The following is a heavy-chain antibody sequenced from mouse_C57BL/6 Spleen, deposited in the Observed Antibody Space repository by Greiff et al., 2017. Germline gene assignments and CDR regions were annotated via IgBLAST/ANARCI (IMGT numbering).Heavy chain of an antibody. V-gene: IGHV5-6*01. CDR1: GFTFSSYG. CDR2: ISSGGSYT. Sequence: EVQLVESGGDLVKPGGSLKLSCAASGFTFSSYGMSWVRQTPDKRLEWVATISSGGSYTYYPDSVKGRFTISRDNANNTLYLQMSSLKSEDTAMYYCARGCYGSSYGTGTYFDDWGQGTTLTVSS. CDR3: ARGCYGSSYGTGTYFDD. J-gene: IGHJ2*01. D-gene: IGHD1-1*01.